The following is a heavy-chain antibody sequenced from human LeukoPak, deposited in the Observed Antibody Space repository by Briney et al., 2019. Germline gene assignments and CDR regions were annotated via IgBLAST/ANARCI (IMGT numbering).Heavy chain of an antibody. CDR2: IIPILGIA. Sequence: SVKVSCKASGGTFSSYAISWVRQAPGQGLVWMGRIIPILGIANYAQKFQGRVTITADKSTSTAYMELSSLRSEDTAVYYCARGAKYSGSYFSWGQGTLVTVSS. V-gene: IGHV1-69*04. D-gene: IGHD1-26*01. CDR3: ARGAKYSGSYFS. J-gene: IGHJ4*02. CDR1: GGTFSSYA.